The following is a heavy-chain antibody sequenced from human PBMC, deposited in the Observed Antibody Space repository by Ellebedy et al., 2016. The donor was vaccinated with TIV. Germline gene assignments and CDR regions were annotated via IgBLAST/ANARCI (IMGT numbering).Heavy chain of an antibody. CDR1: GGSISSYY. CDR3: ARVGDGYNSPFDY. D-gene: IGHD5-24*01. Sequence: MPSETLSLTCTVSGGSISSYYWSWIRQPPGKGLEWIGYIYYSGSTNYNPSLKSRVTISVDTSKNQFSLKLSSVTAADTAVYYCARVGDGYNSPFDYWGQGTLVTVSS. V-gene: IGHV4-59*12. J-gene: IGHJ4*02. CDR2: IYYSGST.